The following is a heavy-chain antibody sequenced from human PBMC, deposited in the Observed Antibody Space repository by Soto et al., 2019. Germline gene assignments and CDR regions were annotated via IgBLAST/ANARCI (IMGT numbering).Heavy chain of an antibody. CDR1: GGTLSSYA. J-gene: IGHJ6*02. CDR3: ARGYCSSTSCYRSYYYGMDV. Sequence: SVKVSCKASGGTLSSYAISWVRQAPGQGLEWMGGIIPIFGTANYAQKFQGRVTITADESTSTAYMELSSLRSEDTAVYYCARGYCSSTSCYRSYYYGMDVWGQGTTVTVS. CDR2: IIPIFGTA. D-gene: IGHD2-2*01. V-gene: IGHV1-69*13.